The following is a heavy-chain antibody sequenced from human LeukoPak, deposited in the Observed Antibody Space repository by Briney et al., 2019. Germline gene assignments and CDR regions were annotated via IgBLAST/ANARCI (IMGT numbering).Heavy chain of an antibody. CDR1: GYTFTGYY. Sequence: ASVKVSCKASGYTFTGYYMHWVRQAPGQGLEWMGWINPNSGGTNYAQKFQGRVTMTRDTSISTAYMGLSRLRSDDTAVYYCAREYQLPLYYFDYWGQGTLVTVSS. D-gene: IGHD2-2*01. CDR3: AREYQLPLYYFDY. V-gene: IGHV1-2*02. J-gene: IGHJ4*02. CDR2: INPNSGGT.